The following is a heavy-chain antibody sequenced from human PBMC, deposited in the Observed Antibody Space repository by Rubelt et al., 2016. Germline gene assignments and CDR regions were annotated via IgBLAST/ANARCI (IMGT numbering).Heavy chain of an antibody. D-gene: IGHD3-3*01. V-gene: IGHV1-8*01. J-gene: IGHJ5*02. CDR3: ARLVNDFWSGYHNWFDP. Sequence: QVQLVQSGAEVKKPGASVKVSCKASGYTFTSYDINWVRQATGQGLEWLGWMNPNSGNTGSAQKFQGRVTMTRNTSISTAYMGLGSLRSEETAVYYCARLVNDFWSGYHNWFDPWCQGTLVTVSS. CDR2: MNPNSGNT. CDR1: GYTFTSYD.